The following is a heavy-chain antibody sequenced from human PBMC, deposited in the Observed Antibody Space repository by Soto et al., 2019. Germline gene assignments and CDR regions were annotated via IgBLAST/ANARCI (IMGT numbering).Heavy chain of an antibody. CDR2: ISAYNGNT. CDR3: ARVHFGWNAFDI. CDR1: GYTFTSYG. V-gene: IGHV1-18*01. D-gene: IGHD3-3*01. J-gene: IGHJ3*02. Sequence: XSVKVSLNASGYTFTSYGISLVRHSPGQGLEWMGWISAYNGNTNYAQKLQGRVTMTTDTSTSTAYMELRSMRSYFTAVYYCARVHFGWNAFDIWGQGTMVTVSS.